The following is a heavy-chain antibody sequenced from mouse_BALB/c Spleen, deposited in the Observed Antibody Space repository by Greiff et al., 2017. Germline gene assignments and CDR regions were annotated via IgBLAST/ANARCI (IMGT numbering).Heavy chain of an antibody. V-gene: IGHV5-17*02. Sequence: EVKLMESGGGLVQPGGSRKLSCAASGFTFSSFGMHWVRQAPEKGLEWVAYISSGSSTIYYADTVKGRFTISSDNPKNTLFLQMTSLRSEDTTMYYCARTEGLDYGGQGTTLTVSS. CDR3: ARTEGLDY. CDR2: ISSGSSTI. D-gene: IGHD3-3*01. CDR1: GFTFSSFG. J-gene: IGHJ2*01.